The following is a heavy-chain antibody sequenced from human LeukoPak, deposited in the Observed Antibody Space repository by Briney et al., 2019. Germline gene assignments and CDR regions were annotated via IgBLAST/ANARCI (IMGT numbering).Heavy chain of an antibody. V-gene: IGHV1-46*01. Sequence: GASVTVSCKASGYTFTSYYMHWVRQAPGQGLGWMGIINPSGGSTSYAQKFQGRVTMTRDTSTSTVYMELSSLRSEDTAVYYCARDRVVVAATSGMDVWGQGTTVTVSS. CDR1: GYTFTSYY. CDR2: INPSGGST. J-gene: IGHJ6*02. D-gene: IGHD2-15*01. CDR3: ARDRVVVAATSGMDV.